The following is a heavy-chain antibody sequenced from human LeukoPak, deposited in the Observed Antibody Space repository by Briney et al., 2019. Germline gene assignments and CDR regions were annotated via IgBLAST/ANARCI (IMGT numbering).Heavy chain of an antibody. D-gene: IGHD4-11*01. CDR1: GGSISSGSYY. V-gene: IGHV4-61*02. CDR2: IYTSGST. CDR3: ARGAYDYNIDY. J-gene: IGHJ4*02. Sequence: SETLSLTFTVSGGSISSGSYYWSWIRQPAGKGLEWIGRIYTSGSTNYNPSLKSRVTISVDTSKNQFSLRLSSVTAADTAVYYCARGAYDYNIDYWGQGTLVTVSS.